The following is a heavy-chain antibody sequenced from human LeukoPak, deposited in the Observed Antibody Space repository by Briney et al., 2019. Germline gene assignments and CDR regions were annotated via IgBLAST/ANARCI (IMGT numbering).Heavy chain of an antibody. Sequence: GGSLRLSCAASGFTFYNYWMSWVRQAPGKGLEWVANIKQDGSEKYYVDSVKGRFTISRDNSKNTLYLQMNSLRAEDTAVYYCAKVVFGDFWSGYDYWGQGTLVTVSS. CDR1: GFTFYNYW. V-gene: IGHV3-7*03. CDR2: IKQDGSEK. J-gene: IGHJ4*02. CDR3: AKVVFGDFWSGYDY. D-gene: IGHD3-3*01.